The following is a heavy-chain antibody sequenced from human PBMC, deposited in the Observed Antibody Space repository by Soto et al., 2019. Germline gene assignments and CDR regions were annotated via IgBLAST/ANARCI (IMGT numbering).Heavy chain of an antibody. CDR3: ARYGSGGSCYSHY. D-gene: IGHD2-15*01. CDR2: ISSSSSTI. CDR1: GFTFSSYS. V-gene: IGHV3-48*01. Sequence: EVQLVESGGGLVQPGGSLRLSCAASGFTFSSYSMNWVRQAPGKGLEWVSYISSSSSTIYYADSVKGRFTISRDNAKNSLYLQMNSLRAEDTAVYYCARYGSGGSCYSHYWGQGTLVTVSS. J-gene: IGHJ4*02.